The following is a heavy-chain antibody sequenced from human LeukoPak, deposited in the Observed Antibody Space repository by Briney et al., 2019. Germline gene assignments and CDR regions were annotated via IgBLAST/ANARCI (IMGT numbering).Heavy chain of an antibody. CDR2: TYYRSKWNS. CDR1: GDSVSSNSAS. J-gene: IGHJ5*02. V-gene: IGHV6-1*01. CDR3: ARDPDSSYEWGPFDP. Sequence: SQTLSLTCAISGDSVSSNSASWNWTRQSPSRGLEWLGRTYYRSKWNSDYAISLQSRITINPDTSKSQFSLHLKSVTPEDTAVYYCARDPDSSYEWGPFDPWGQGTLVTVSS. D-gene: IGHD6-6*01.